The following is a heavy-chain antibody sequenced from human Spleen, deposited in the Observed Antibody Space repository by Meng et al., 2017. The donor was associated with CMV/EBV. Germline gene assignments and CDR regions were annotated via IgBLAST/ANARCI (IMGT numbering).Heavy chain of an antibody. Sequence: GGSLRLSCAASGIVFSSCAMSWVRQAPGKGLEWVSSITGSGGNSYYADPVKGRFTISRDNSKNTLYLLMNSLRAEDTAVYYCARVGYGDSTVYYYYYYGMDVWGQGTTVTVSS. CDR3: ARVGYGDSTVYYYYYYGMDV. V-gene: IGHV3-23*01. CDR2: ITGSGGNS. D-gene: IGHD4-17*01. J-gene: IGHJ6*02. CDR1: GIVFSSCA.